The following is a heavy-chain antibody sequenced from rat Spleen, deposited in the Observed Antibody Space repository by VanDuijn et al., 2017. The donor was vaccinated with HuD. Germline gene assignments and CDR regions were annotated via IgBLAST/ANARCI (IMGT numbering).Heavy chain of an antibody. V-gene: IGHV2-15*01. CDR3: TRDPPGSSGVMDV. D-gene: IGHD5-1*01. CDR2: IWGDGST. J-gene: IGHJ4*01. CDR1: GFSLISYA. Sequence: QVQLKESGPGLVQPSQTRSLTCTVSGFSLISYAVNWFRQPPGKGLEWMGGIWGDGSTVYNSALKSRLSISRDTSKNQVFLKMSSLQTDDTGTYYCTRDPPGSSGVMDVWGRGASVTVSS.